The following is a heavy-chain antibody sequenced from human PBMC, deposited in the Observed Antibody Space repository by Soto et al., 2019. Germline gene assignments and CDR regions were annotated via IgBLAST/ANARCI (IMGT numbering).Heavy chain of an antibody. CDR1: GYTFTSYG. CDR3: ATRSPEFDY. Sequence: QVQRVQSGPEVKKPGASVKVSCKTSGYTFTSYGISWVRQAPGQGLEWMGWISTYKGNTNYAQKFQGRFTMTTDTSTSTAYMELRSLRSDDTALYYCATRSPEFDYWGQGTLVTVSS. V-gene: IGHV1-18*01. J-gene: IGHJ4*02. CDR2: ISTYKGNT.